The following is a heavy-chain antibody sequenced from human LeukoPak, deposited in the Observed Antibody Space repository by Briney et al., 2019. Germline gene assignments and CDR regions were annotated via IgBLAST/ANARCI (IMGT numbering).Heavy chain of an antibody. V-gene: IGHV4-38-2*01. CDR3: ARSLGGSGSLDY. CDR1: GYSISSGYY. D-gene: IGHD3-10*01. CDR2: IYHSGST. J-gene: IGHJ4*02. Sequence: SETLSLTCAVSGYSISSGYYWGWIRQPPGKGLEWIGSIYHSGSTYYNPSLKSRVTISVDTSKNQFSLKLSSVTAADTAVYYCARSLGGSGSLDYWGQGTLVTVSS.